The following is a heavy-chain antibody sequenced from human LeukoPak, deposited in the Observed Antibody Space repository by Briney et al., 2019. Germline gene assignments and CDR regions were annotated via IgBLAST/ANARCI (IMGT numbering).Heavy chain of an antibody. CDR3: ARDHGSGPDY. Sequence: ASVKVSCKASGGTFSSYAISWVRQAPGQGLEWMGGIIPIFGTANYAQKFQGRVTITRDTSASTAYMELSSLRSEDTAVYYCARDHGSGPDYWGQGTLVTVPS. CDR1: GGTFSSYA. CDR2: IIPIFGTA. D-gene: IGHD5-24*01. J-gene: IGHJ4*02. V-gene: IGHV1-69*05.